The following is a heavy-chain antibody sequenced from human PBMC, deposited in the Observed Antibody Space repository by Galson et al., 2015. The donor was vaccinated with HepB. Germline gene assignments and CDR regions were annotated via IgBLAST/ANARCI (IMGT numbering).Heavy chain of an antibody. CDR1: GFTVSGNY. V-gene: IGHV3-66*02. D-gene: IGHD1/OR15-1a*01. CDR2: IYSGGTT. CDR3: ARENKHTSSMDV. Sequence: SLRLSCAASGFTVSGNYMTWVRQAPGKGLEWVSLIYSGGTTYYADSVKGRFIVSRDNSKNTLYLQMNGLRAEDTAVYYCARENKHTSSMDVWGQGATVTVSS. J-gene: IGHJ6*02.